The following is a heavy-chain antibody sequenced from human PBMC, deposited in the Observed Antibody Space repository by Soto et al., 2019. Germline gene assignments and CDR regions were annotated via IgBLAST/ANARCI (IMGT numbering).Heavy chain of an antibody. CDR3: ARHRGKIYLPDY. D-gene: IGHD3-10*01. J-gene: IGHJ4*02. V-gene: IGHV4-31*03. CDR2: IYYSGST. Sequence: PSETLSLTCTVSGGSISSGGYYWSWIRQHPGKGLEWIGYIYYSGSTYYNPSLKSRVTISVDTSKNQFSLKLNSVTAADTAVYYCARHRGKIYLPDYWGQGTLVTVS. CDR1: GGSISSGGYY.